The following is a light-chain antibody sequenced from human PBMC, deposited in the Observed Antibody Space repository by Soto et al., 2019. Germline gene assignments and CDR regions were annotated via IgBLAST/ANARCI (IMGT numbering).Light chain of an antibody. V-gene: IGKV1-5*03. J-gene: IGKJ1*01. CDR2: KAS. CDR1: QTISTL. CDR3: QQYSTYPWT. Sequence: DIQMTQSPSTLSASVGDRVTITCRASQTISTLLAWYQQRPGKAPNLLIYKASSLESGVPSRFSGSGSGTEFTLTISSLQPDDFETDFCQQYSTYPWTFGQGTKVEVK.